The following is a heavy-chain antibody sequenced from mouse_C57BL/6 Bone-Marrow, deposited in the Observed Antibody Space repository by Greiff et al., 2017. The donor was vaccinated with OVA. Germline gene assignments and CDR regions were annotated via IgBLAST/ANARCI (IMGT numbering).Heavy chain of an antibody. V-gene: IGHV5-12*01. Sequence: EVKLVESGGGLVQPGGSLKLSCAASGFTFRDYYMYWVRQTPEKRLEWVAYISNGGGSTYYPDTVKGRFTISRDNAKNTLYLQMSRLKSEDTAMYYCARQGLGYYFDYWGQGTTLTVSS. CDR3: ARQGLGYYFDY. J-gene: IGHJ2*01. CDR2: ISNGGGST. CDR1: GFTFRDYY. D-gene: IGHD4-1*01.